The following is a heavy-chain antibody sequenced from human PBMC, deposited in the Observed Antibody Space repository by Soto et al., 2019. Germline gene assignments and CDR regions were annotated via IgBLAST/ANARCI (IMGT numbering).Heavy chain of an antibody. V-gene: IGHV1-46*01. D-gene: IGHD3-22*01. J-gene: IGHJ6*02. Sequence: QVQLVQSGAEVKKPGASVKVSCKASGYTFTSYYMHWVRQAPGQGLEWMGIINPSGGSTSYSQKFQGRVTMTRDTSTSTVYMELSSLRSEDTAVYYCAKNYYDSSCAGRVATYYYYGMDVWGQGTTVTVSS. CDR3: AKNYYDSSCAGRVATYYYYGMDV. CDR2: INPSGGST. CDR1: GYTFTSYY.